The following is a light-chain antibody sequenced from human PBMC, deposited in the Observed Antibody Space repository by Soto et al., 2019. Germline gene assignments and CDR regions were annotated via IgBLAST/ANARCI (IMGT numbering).Light chain of an antibody. CDR2: GAS. CDR1: QSVSSSY. J-gene: IGKJ4*01. CDR3: QQYGSPKALT. Sequence: EIVLTQSPGTLSLSPGERATLSCRASQSVSSSYLAWYQQKPGQAPRLLFYGASSRATGIPDRFSGSGSGTDFTLTISRLEPEDFAVYYCQQYGSPKALTFGGGTKVEIK. V-gene: IGKV3-20*01.